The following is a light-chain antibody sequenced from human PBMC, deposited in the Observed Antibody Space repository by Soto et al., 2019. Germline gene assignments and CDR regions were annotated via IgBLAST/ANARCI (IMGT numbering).Light chain of an antibody. CDR2: EVS. J-gene: IGLJ1*01. CDR1: SSDVGGYNS. CDR3: SSFTSSSTLYV. V-gene: IGLV2-14*01. Sequence: QSVLTQPASVSGSPGQSITISCTGTSSDVGGYNSVSWYQQHPGKAPKLMIYEVSNWPSGVSNRFSGSKSGNTASLTVSGLQAEDEADYYCSSFTSSSTLYVFGTGTSSPS.